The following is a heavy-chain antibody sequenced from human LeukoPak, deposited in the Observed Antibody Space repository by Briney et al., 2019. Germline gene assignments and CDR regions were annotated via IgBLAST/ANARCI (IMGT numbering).Heavy chain of an antibody. CDR3: ARAVRVRGVITYYFDY. CDR1: GYTFTSYD. Sequence: ASVKVSCKASGYTFTSYDINWARQATGQGLEWMGWMNPNSGNTGYAQKFQGRVTMTRNTSVSTAYMELSSLRSEDTAVYYCARAVRVRGVITYYFDYWGQGTLVTVSS. V-gene: IGHV1-8*01. D-gene: IGHD3-10*01. CDR2: MNPNSGNT. J-gene: IGHJ4*02.